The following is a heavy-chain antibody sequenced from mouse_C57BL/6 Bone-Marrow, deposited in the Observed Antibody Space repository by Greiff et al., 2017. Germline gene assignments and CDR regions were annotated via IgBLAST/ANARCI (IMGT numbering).Heavy chain of an antibody. CDR1: GYTFTSYW. CDR2: IDPSDSYT. J-gene: IGHJ2*01. Sequence: VQLQQPGAELVMPGASVKLSCKASGYTFTSYWMHWVKQRPGQGLEWIGEIDPSDSYTNYNQKFKGKSTLTVDKSSSPAYMQLSSLTSEDSAVDYCARGRGGYFDYWGQGTTLTVSS. V-gene: IGHV1-69*01. CDR3: ARGRGGYFDY.